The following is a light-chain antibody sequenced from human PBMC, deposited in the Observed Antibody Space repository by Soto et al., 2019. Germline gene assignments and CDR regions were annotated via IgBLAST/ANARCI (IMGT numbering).Light chain of an antibody. Sequence: DIVMTQSPDSLAVSMGARATINCKSSQRILYSSNNKNYLVWYQQKPGQPPKVLIDWASSRESGVPERFSGSWSGTDFTLTISSLEAEDVAFYWCQQYFDVPFTFGGGTKVDIK. CDR2: WAS. CDR1: QRILYSSNNKNY. CDR3: QQYFDVPFT. V-gene: IGKV4-1*01. J-gene: IGKJ4*01.